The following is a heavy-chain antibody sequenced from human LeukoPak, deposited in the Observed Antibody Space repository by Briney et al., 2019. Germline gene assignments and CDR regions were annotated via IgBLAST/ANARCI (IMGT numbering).Heavy chain of an antibody. J-gene: IGHJ6*03. Sequence: ASVKVSCKASGYTFTGYYMHWVRQAPGQGLEWTGWINPNSGGTNYAQKFQGRVTMTRDTSISTAYMELSRLRSDDTAVYYCARGKGIQLWGGRSYYYYYYMDVWGKGTTVTISS. CDR2: INPNSGGT. CDR3: ARGKGIQLWGGRSYYYYYYMDV. D-gene: IGHD5-18*01. V-gene: IGHV1-2*02. CDR1: GYTFTGYY.